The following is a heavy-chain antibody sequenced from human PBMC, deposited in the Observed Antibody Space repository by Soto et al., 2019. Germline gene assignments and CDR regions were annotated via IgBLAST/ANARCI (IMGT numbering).Heavy chain of an antibody. V-gene: IGHV4-31*03. D-gene: IGHD3-22*01. Sequence: SETLSLTCTVSGGSISSGGYYWSWIRQHPGKGLEWIGYIYYSGSTYYNPSLKSRVTISVDTSKNQFSLKLSSVTAADTAVYYCARAPYYYDSSGSFFDYWGQGTLVTVSS. CDR2: IYYSGST. CDR3: ARAPYYYDSSGSFFDY. CDR1: GGSISSGGYY. J-gene: IGHJ4*02.